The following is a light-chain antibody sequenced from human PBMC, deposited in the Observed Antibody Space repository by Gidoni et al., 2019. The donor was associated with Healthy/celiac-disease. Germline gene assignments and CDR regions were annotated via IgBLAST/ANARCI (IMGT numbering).Light chain of an antibody. CDR3: QQSYSTPRT. Sequence: GDRVTITCRASQSISSYLNWYQQKPGKAPKLLIYAASSLQSGVPSRFSGSGSGTDFTLTISSLQPEDFATYYCQQSYSTPRTFVQGTKLEIK. CDR1: QSISSY. V-gene: IGKV1-39*01. CDR2: AAS. J-gene: IGKJ2*01.